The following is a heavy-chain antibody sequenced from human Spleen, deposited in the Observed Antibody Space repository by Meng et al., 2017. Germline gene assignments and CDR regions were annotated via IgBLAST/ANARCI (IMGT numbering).Heavy chain of an antibody. CDR3: ARWSEYNGMDV. V-gene: IGHV3-21*01. CDR1: GFIFSSYS. CDR2: ISRSSSNI. J-gene: IGHJ6*02. Sequence: GESLKISCAASGFIFSSYSMNWVRQAPGKGLEWVSSISRSSSNIYYADSVKGRFTISRDNAKNSLYLQMNSLRAEDTAVYYCARWSEYNGMDVWGQGTTVTVSS.